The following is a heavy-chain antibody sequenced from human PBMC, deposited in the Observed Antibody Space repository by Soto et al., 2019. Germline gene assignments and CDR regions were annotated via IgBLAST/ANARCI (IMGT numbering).Heavy chain of an antibody. CDR3: ARAKTTTIRAFDI. CDR2: ISASGGST. CDR1: GFTFSSFA. Sequence: PGGSLRLGCASSGFTFSSFAMTWFRQDPGKGLEWVSGISASGGSTYYVDSVKGQFTIYRDNSKDTLSLQMNSLRAEDTSIYYCARAKTTTIRAFDIWGRGTMVTVSS. J-gene: IGHJ3*02. D-gene: IGHD1-1*01. V-gene: IGHV3-23*01.